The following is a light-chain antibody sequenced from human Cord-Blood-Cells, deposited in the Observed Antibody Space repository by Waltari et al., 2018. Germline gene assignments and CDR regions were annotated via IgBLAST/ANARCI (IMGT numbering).Light chain of an antibody. V-gene: IGLV3-27*01. CDR3: YSAADNNRGV. Sequence: SYELTQPSSVSVSPGQTARITCSGDVLAKKYARWFQQKPGQAPVRVIYNDRERPSGIPERFSGSSSGNTVTLTISGAQVEDEADYYCYSAADNNRGVFGGGTKLTVL. CDR2: NDR. CDR1: VLAKKY. J-gene: IGLJ3*02.